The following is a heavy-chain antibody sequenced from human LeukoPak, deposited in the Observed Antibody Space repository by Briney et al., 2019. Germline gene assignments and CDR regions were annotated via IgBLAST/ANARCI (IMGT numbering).Heavy chain of an antibody. D-gene: IGHD6-19*01. Sequence: GGSLRLSCLASGFTFSSYWMHWVRQAPGKGLVWVSRIFGDGSSTSYADSVKGRFTISRDNSKNTVYLQMNSLRAEDTAIYYCARAGYGSGVPNWFDPWGQGTLVTVSS. CDR2: IFGDGSST. J-gene: IGHJ5*02. CDR3: ARAGYGSGVPNWFDP. V-gene: IGHV3-74*01. CDR1: GFTFSSYW.